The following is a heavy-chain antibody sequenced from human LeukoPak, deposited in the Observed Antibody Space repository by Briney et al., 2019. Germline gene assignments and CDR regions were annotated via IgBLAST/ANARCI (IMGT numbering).Heavy chain of an antibody. CDR3: ARAYQRLGGLSLPDY. CDR2: IHPSTGNP. V-gene: IGHV7-4-1*02. D-gene: IGHD3-16*02. Sequence: ASVKVSCKASGYTFTNYAVNWVRQAPGQGLEWMGWIHPSTGNPTYAQGFTGRFVFSLDTSVSTSYLQISSLKAEDTAVYYCARAYQRLGGLSLPDYWGQGTLVTVSS. CDR1: GYTFTNYA. J-gene: IGHJ4*02.